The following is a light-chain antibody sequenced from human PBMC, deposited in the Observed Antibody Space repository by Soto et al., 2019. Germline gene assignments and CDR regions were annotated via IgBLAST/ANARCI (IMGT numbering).Light chain of an antibody. J-gene: IGKJ3*01. V-gene: IGKV1-33*01. Sequence: DIQMTQSPSSLSASVGDRVTITCQASQDISNYLNWYQQKPGKAPKLLIYDASNLETGVPSRFSGSGSGTDFTFTISSLQPEDIATYYCQQYDNLPFIVTFGPGTKVDIK. CDR1: QDISNY. CDR3: QQYDNLPFIVT. CDR2: DAS.